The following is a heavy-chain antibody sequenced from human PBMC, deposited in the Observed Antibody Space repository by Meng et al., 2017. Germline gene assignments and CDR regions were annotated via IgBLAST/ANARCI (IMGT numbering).Heavy chain of an antibody. CDR1: GGSISSGGYY. D-gene: IGHD2-15*01. CDR3: AREGGYCSGGSCYSIMHNWFDP. CDR2: IYYSGST. Sequence: GQRQGAGPGLGKPYPPPSPPCTVSGGSISSGGYYWSWIRQHPGKGLEWIGYIYYSGSTYYNPSLKSRVTISVDTSKNQFSLKLSSVTAADTAVYYCAREGGYCSGGSCYSIMHNWFDPWGQGTLVTVSS. V-gene: IGHV4-31*03. J-gene: IGHJ5*02.